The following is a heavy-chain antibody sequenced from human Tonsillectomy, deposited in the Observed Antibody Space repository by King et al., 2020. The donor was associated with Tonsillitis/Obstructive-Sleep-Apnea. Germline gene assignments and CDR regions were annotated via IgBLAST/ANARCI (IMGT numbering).Heavy chain of an antibody. Sequence: QLVQSGGGLVQPGRSLRLSCAASGFMFDDYAMHWVRQAPGKGLEWVSGISWNSGRMDYADSVRGRFTISRDNAKNFLYMQMNSLRDEDTALYYCAKGGGERINDAFDIWPRDNGHRLF. CDR2: ISWNSGRM. D-gene: IGHD1-1*01. CDR1: GFMFDDYA. CDR3: AKGGGERINDAFDI. V-gene: IGHV3-9*01. J-gene: IGHJ3*02.